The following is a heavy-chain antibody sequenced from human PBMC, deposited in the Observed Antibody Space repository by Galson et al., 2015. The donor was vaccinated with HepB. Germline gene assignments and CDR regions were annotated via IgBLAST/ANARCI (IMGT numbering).Heavy chain of an antibody. CDR1: GYTFTDYY. CDR3: ARDPLAVRPEYYFDY. J-gene: IGHJ4*02. D-gene: IGHD6-6*01. CDR2: ISPNNGGT. V-gene: IGHV1-2*02. Sequence: SVKVSCKASGYTFTDYYMHWVRQAPGQGLEWMGWISPNNGGTRYAQKFQGRVTMTRDTSITTAYMEVNSLTTDDTAVYYCARDPLAVRPEYYFDYWGQGTSVTVSS.